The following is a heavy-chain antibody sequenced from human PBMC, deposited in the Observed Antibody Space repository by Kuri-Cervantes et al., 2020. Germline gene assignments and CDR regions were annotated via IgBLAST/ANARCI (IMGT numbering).Heavy chain of an antibody. D-gene: IGHD6-19*01. CDR2: IYSTGIM. V-gene: IGHV4-30-4*08. CDR3: ARADTGWYVGDDY. Sequence: TFDDYAMHWVRQAPGKGLEWIGYIYSTGIMYYNPSLKSRVTISIDTPKNQFSLKLGSVTAADTAVYFCARADTGWYVGDDYWGQGTLVTVSS. CDR1: TFDDYA. J-gene: IGHJ4*02.